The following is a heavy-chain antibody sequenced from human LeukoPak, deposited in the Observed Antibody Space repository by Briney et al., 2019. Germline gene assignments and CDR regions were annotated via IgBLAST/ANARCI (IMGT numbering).Heavy chain of an antibody. J-gene: IGHJ4*02. CDR2: IRSKAYGGTT. D-gene: IGHD3-3*01. Sequence: AGGSLRLSCTASGFTFGDYAMSWVRQAPGKGLEWVGFIRSKAYGGTTAYAASVKVRFTISRDDSKSIAYLQMNSLKTEDTAVYSCTRAVTIFGVVILDYWGQGTLVTVSS. CDR3: TRAVTIFGVVILDY. V-gene: IGHV3-49*04. CDR1: GFTFGDYA.